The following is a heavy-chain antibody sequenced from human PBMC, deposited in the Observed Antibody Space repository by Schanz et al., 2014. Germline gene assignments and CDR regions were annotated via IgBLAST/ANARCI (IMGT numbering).Heavy chain of an antibody. J-gene: IGHJ5*02. CDR1: GFTFTNNW. CDR3: VREESVISGVWFDA. V-gene: IGHV3-74*01. D-gene: IGHD3-16*02. Sequence: LLVESGGCLVQPGGSLRLPCAASGFTFTNNWMYWFRQGPGKGMSWVGLIDGEGSDTRYADSVKGRFTISRDNARNTVSLQMNSLRADDAAVYYCVREESVISGVWFDAWGQGTLVTVSS. CDR2: IDGEGSDT.